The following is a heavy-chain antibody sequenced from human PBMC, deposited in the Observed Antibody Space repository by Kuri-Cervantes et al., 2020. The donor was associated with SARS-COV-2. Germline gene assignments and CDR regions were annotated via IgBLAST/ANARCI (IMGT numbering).Heavy chain of an antibody. V-gene: IGHV3-64*01. CDR3: ARDSREYCSSTSCSWFDP. Sequence: GGSLRLSCAASGFSFSRSGMHWVRQAPGKGLEYVSAISSNGGSTYYANSVKGRFTISRDNSKNTLYLQMGSLRAEDMAVYYCARDSREYCSSTSCSWFDPWGQGTLVTVSS. CDR1: GFSFSRSG. J-gene: IGHJ5*02. CDR2: ISSNGGST. D-gene: IGHD2-2*01.